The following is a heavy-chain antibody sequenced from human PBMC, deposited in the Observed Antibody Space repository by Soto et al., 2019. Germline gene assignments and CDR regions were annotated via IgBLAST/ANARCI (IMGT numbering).Heavy chain of an antibody. CDR3: ARAALPDCSGGSCYSSYWFDP. D-gene: IGHD2-15*01. J-gene: IGHJ5*02. Sequence: QVQLVQSGAEVKKPGSSVKVSCTASGGTFSSYTISWVRQAPGQGLEWMGRIIPILGIANYAQKFQGRVTITADKSTSTAYMELSSLRSEDTAVYYCARAALPDCSGGSCYSSYWFDPWGQGTLVTVSS. CDR2: IIPILGIA. CDR1: GGTFSSYT. V-gene: IGHV1-69*04.